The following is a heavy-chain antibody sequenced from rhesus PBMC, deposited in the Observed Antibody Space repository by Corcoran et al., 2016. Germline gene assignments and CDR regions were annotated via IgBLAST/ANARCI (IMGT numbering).Heavy chain of an antibody. CDR3: ARDEYCSGIYCYAAGAY. CDR1: GCSISGSY. D-gene: IGHD2-27*01. J-gene: IGHJ4*01. CDR2: IAGSSENT. Sequence: QVQLQESGPGLVKPSETLSLTCAVSGCSISGSYWYWIRQPPGKGLEWIGYIAGSSENTDYKAACKRRGTISTDTAKNHVALKLSSVTAADTAVDDGARDEYCSGIYCYAAGAYWGQGVLVTVAS. V-gene: IGHV4-165*02.